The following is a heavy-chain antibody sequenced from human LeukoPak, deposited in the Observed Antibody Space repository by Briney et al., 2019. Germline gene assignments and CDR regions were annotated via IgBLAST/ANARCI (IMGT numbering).Heavy chain of an antibody. CDR2: ISSSGSTI. Sequence: GGSLRLSCAASGFTFSDYYMSWIRQDPGKGLEWVSYISSSGSTIYYADSVKGRFTISRDNAKNSLYLQMNSLRAEDTAVYYCARDHDSSVRGFDYWGQGTLVTVSS. CDR1: GFTFSDYY. CDR3: ARDHDSSVRGFDY. D-gene: IGHD3-22*01. J-gene: IGHJ4*02. V-gene: IGHV3-11*04.